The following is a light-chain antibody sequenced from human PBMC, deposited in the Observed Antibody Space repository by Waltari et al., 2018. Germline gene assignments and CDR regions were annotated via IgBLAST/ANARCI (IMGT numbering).Light chain of an antibody. J-gene: IGLJ2*01. V-gene: IGLV2-14*03. CDR3: SSYISSSTLEL. CDR2: DVS. Sequence: QSALTQPASVSGSPGQSITISCTGTSSDVGGYNYVSWYQQHPGKAPKLMVYDVSNRPSGVSNRFSGSKSGNPASLTISVLQAEDEADYYCSSYISSSTLELFGGGTSLTVL. CDR1: SSDVGGYNY.